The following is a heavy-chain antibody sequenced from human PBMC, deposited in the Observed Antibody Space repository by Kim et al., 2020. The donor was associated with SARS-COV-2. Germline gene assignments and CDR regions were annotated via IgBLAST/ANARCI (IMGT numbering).Heavy chain of an antibody. V-gene: IGHV1-8*03. D-gene: IGHD1-26*01. CDR1: GYTFTNYA. Sequence: ASVKVSCKASGYTFTNYAINWMRQATGQGLEWMGWMNPDSGNTNYSQMFQGRVTITRNTSATTAYMELSNLSSEDTAVYYCARDHRSCSTITSFVEGIDY. CDR3: ARDHRSCSTITSFVEGIDY. J-gene: IGHJ4*01. CDR2: MNPDSGNT.